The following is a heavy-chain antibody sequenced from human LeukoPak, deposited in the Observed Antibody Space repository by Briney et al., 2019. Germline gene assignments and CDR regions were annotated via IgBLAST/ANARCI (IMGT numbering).Heavy chain of an antibody. Sequence: SVKVSCKASGGTFSSYAISWVRQAPGQGLEWMGGIIPIFGTANYAQKFQGRVTITADESTSTAYMELSSLRTEGTAVYYCARASTRDGYRYFDSWGQGTLVTVSS. J-gene: IGHJ4*02. CDR2: IIPIFGTA. CDR3: ARASTRDGYRYFDS. V-gene: IGHV1-69*13. CDR1: GGTFSSYA. D-gene: IGHD5-24*01.